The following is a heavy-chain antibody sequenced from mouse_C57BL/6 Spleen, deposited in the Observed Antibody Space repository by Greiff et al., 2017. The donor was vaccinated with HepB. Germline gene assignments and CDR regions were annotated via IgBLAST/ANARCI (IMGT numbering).Heavy chain of an antibody. V-gene: IGHV5-16*01. CDR3: SRAHGGSSYFDY. J-gene: IGHJ2*01. CDR2: INYDGSST. D-gene: IGHD1-1*01. Sequence: EVQLVESEGGLVQPGSSMKLSCTASGFTFSDYYMAWVRQVPEKGLEWVANINYDGSSTYYLDSLKSRFIISRDNAKNILYLQMSSLKSEDTATYYCSRAHGGSSYFDYWGQGTTLTVSS. CDR1: GFTFSDYY.